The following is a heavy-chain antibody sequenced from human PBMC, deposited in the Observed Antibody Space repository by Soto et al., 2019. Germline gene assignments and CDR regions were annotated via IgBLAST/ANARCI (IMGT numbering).Heavy chain of an antibody. CDR1: GFTFSTSA. V-gene: IGHV3-23*01. Sequence: PVGSLRLSCTASGFTFSTSAMSWVRQAPGRGPEWVSGISGSGAGTYYADSVKGRFTISRDNSKNTLYLQMSGLRAEDAAVYYCAKGPTVFGAVISFDYYYGMYVWGQGTPVTVSS. CDR2: ISGSGAGT. J-gene: IGHJ6*02. D-gene: IGHD3-3*01. CDR3: AKGPTVFGAVISFDYYYGMYV.